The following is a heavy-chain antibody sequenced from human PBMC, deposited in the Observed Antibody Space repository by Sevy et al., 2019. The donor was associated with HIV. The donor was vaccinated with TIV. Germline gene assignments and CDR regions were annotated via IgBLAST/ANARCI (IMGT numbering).Heavy chain of an antibody. J-gene: IGHJ4*02. V-gene: IGHV3-48*02. Sequence: GGSLRLSCAASGFTFSTYSMNWVRQAPGKGLEWVSYISSSSNILYYADSVKGRFTISRDNAKKSLYLQMNSLRDEDTAVYYCARALPNWCYGFLDYRGQGTLVTVSS. D-gene: IGHD2-2*01. CDR2: ISSSSNIL. CDR3: ARALPNWCYGFLDY. CDR1: GFTFSTYS.